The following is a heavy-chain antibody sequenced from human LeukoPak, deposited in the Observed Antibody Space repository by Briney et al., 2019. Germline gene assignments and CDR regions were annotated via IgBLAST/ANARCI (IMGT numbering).Heavy chain of an antibody. CDR2: ISGSGGST. V-gene: IGHV3-23*01. D-gene: IGHD3-16*01. J-gene: IGHJ4*02. CDR1: GFTFSSYA. CDR3: VRLGELYRFDY. Sequence: GGSLRLSCAASGFTFSSYAMSWVRQAPGKGLEWVSAISGSGGSTYYADSVKGRFTISGDNSKNTLYLQMNSLRAEDTAVYYCVRLGELYRFDYWGQGTLVTVSS.